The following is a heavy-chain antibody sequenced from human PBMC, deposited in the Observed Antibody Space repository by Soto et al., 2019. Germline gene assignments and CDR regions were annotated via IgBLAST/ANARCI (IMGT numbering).Heavy chain of an antibody. CDR3: ARGGVGYCSSTSCSKSSYYYYGMDV. CDR2: ISAYNGNT. J-gene: IGHJ6*02. CDR1: GYTFTSYG. Sequence: GASVKVSCKASGYTFTSYGISWGRQAPGQGLEWMGWISAYNGNTNYAQKLQGRVTMTTDTSTSTAYMELRSLRSDDTAVYYCARGGVGYCSSTSCSKSSYYYYGMDVWGQGTTVTVSS. V-gene: IGHV1-18*04. D-gene: IGHD2-2*01.